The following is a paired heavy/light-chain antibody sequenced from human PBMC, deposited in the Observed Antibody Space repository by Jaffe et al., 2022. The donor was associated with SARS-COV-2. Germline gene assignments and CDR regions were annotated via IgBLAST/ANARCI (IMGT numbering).Heavy chain of an antibody. V-gene: IGHV4-39*01. CDR2: MHYSGST. D-gene: IGHD3-3*01. CDR1: GGSITSSTYF. CDR3: ARCAPNTETYFSPWFDS. J-gene: IGHJ5*01. Sequence: QLQLQASGPGLVKPSETLSLTCTVSGGSITSSTYFWGWVRQPPGRRLEWIGSMHYSGSTYYNPSLKSRVTISLDTSKNQFSLRLNSMSATDTAVYYCARCAPNTETYFSPWFDSWGQGTLVTVSS.
Light chain of an antibody. V-gene: IGKV4-1*01. CDR1: QSILYSSKNKDF. CDR3: QQYYSTPYT. J-gene: IGKJ2*01. CDR2: WAS. Sequence: DIVMTQSPDSLAVSLGERATINCKSSQSILYSSKNKDFLAWYQQKTGQPPKLLMYWASTRDSGVPDRFSGSGSGTDFTLTISSLQPEDVAVYYCQQYYSTPYTFGQGTKLEIK.